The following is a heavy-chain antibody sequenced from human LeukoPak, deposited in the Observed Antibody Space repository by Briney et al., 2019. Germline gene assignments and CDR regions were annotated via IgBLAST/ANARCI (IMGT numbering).Heavy chain of an antibody. CDR2: IWYDGRDK. CDR1: GFSFSGCG. CDR3: AKDPYSYGSYFDY. D-gene: IGHD5-18*01. Sequence: PGWSLRLSCAASGFSFSGCGMHWVRQAPGKGLEWVAFIWYDGRDKYYADSVKGRFTISRDNSKNTLYLQMNSLRAEDTAMYYCAKDPYSYGSYFDYWGQGTLVTVSS. V-gene: IGHV3-30*02. J-gene: IGHJ4*02.